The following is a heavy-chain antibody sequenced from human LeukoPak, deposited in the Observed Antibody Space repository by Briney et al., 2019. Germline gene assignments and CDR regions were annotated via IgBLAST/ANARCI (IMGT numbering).Heavy chain of an antibody. D-gene: IGHD3-10*01. V-gene: IGHV4-34*01. CDR3: ARKRSDRSLAHYYYYYGMDV. CDR1: GGSFSGYY. CDR2: INHSGST. J-gene: IGHJ6*02. Sequence: SETLSLTCAVYGGSFSGYYWSWIRQPPGKGLEWIWEINHSGSTNYNPSLKSRVTISVDTSKNQFSLKLSSVTAADTAVYYCARKRSDRSLAHYYYYYGMDVWGQGTTVTVSS.